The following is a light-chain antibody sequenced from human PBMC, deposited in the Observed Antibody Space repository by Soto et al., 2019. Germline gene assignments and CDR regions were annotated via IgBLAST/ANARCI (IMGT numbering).Light chain of an antibody. V-gene: IGKV3-15*01. CDR3: QQHNNWPWT. J-gene: IGKJ1*01. Sequence: EIVMTQSPATLSVSPGGRATLSCRASQSISDTLAWYQQKPGQAPRLLIYGASTRAPGFPARFSGSGSGTDFTLTISSLQSEDFAVYYCQQHNNWPWTFGQGTKVDIK. CDR2: GAS. CDR1: QSISDT.